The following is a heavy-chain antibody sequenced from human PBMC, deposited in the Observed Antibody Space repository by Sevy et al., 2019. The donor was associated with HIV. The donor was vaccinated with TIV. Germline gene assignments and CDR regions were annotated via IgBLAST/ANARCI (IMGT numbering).Heavy chain of an antibody. V-gene: IGHV3-64*01. CDR1: GFTFSSYA. Sequence: GGSLRLSCAASGFTFSSYAMHWVRQAPGKGLEYVSAISSNGGSTYYANSVKDRFTISRDNSKNTLYLQMGSLRAEDMAVYYCARDGIVGAEGAFDIWGQGTMVTVSS. D-gene: IGHD1-26*01. CDR2: ISSNGGST. J-gene: IGHJ3*02. CDR3: ARDGIVGAEGAFDI.